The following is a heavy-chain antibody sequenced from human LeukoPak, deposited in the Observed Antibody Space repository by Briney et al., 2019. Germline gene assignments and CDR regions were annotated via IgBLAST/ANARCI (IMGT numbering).Heavy chain of an antibody. J-gene: IGHJ3*02. Sequence: GGSLRLSCAASGFTFSSYGMHWVRQAPGKGLEWVAFIRYDGSNKYYADSVKGRFTISRDNSKNTLYLQMNSLRAEDTAGYYCARGGSYLSDFDIWGKGTMVTVSS. D-gene: IGHD1-26*01. V-gene: IGHV3-30*02. CDR1: GFTFSSYG. CDR3: ARGGSYLSDFDI. CDR2: IRYDGSNK.